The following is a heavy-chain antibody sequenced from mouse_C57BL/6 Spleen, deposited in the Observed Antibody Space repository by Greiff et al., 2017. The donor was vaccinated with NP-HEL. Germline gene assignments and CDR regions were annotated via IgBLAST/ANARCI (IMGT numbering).Heavy chain of an antibody. CDR2: IDPSDSYT. V-gene: IGHV1-69*01. CDR3: ALTTVVAFED. D-gene: IGHD1-1*01. J-gene: IGHJ2*01. CDR1: GYTFTSYW. Sequence: QVQLQQPGAELVMPGASVKLSCKASGYTFTSYWMHWVKQRPGQGLEWIGEIDPSDSYTNYNQKFKGKSTLTVDKSSSTAYMQLSSLTSEDSAVYYCALTTVVAFEDWGQGTTLTVSS.